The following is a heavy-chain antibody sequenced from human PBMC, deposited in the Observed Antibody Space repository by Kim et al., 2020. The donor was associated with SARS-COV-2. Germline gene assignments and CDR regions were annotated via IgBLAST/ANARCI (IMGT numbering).Heavy chain of an antibody. J-gene: IGHJ4*02. D-gene: IGHD3-9*01. V-gene: IGHV4-30-2*05. CDR3: ARVSVLTGYYDIDY. Sequence: NPSLKSRVTISVYTSKNQFSLKLSSVTAADTAVHYCARVSVLTGYYDIDYWGQGTLVTVSS.